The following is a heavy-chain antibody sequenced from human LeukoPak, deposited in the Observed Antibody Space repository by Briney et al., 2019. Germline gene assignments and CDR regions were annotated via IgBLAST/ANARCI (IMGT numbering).Heavy chain of an antibody. J-gene: IGHJ4*02. Sequence: SETLSLTCTVSGGSISSYYWSWIRQPPGKGLEWIAYIYYSGSTNYNPSLKSRVTISVDTSKNQFSLKLSSVTAADTAVYYCAREVAGRPHPPTNWGQGTLVTVSS. CDR2: IYYSGST. CDR1: GGSISSYY. D-gene: IGHD6-19*01. CDR3: AREVAGRPHPPTN. V-gene: IGHV4-59*01.